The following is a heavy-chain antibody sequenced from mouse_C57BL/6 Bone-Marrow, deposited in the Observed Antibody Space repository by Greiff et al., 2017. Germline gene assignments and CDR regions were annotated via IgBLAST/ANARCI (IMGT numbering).Heavy chain of an antibody. D-gene: IGHD1-1*01. CDR1: GYTFTSYG. CDR2: IYPRSGNT. V-gene: IGHV1-81*01. J-gene: IGHJ4*01. Sequence: QVQLQQSGAELARPGASVKLSCKASGYTFTSYGISWVKQRTGQGLEWIGEIYPRSGNTYYNEKFKGKGTLTADKYSSTAYMELRSLTSEDSAVYFCARPGSSYFYYAMDYWGQGTSVTVSS. CDR3: ARPGSSYFYYAMDY.